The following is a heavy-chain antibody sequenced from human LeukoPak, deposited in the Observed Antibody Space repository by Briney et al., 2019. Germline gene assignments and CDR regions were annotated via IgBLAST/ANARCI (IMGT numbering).Heavy chain of an antibody. CDR1: GYSISSGYY. J-gene: IGHJ5*02. CDR3: ARVGSSGWYGWRQTNWFDP. CDR2: IYHSGST. Sequence: SETLSLTCAVSGYSISSGYYWGWIRQPPGKGLEWIGSIYHSGSTYYNPSLKSRVTISVDTSKNQFSLKLSSVTAADTAVYYCARVGSSGWYGWRQTNWFDPWGQGTLVTVSS. D-gene: IGHD6-19*01. V-gene: IGHV4-38-2*01.